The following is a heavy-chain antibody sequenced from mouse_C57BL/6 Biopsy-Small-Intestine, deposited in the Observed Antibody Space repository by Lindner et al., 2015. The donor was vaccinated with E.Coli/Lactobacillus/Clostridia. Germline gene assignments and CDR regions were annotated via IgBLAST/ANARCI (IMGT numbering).Heavy chain of an antibody. CDR2: ILPGSGNT. V-gene: IGHV1-9*01. CDR3: AGPLFDY. Sequence: VQLQESGAELMKPGASVRLSCKASGYTFTGYWIEWVKQRPGHGLEWIGEILPGSGNTNYNEKFKGKATFTADTSSNTAYMQLSSLTTADSAIYYCAGPLFDYWGQGTTLTVSS. CDR1: GYTFTGYW. J-gene: IGHJ2*01.